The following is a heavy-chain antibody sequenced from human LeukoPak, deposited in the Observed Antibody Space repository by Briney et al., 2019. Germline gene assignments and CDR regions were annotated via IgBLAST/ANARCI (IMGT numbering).Heavy chain of an antibody. D-gene: IGHD2-15*01. CDR2: IYPGDSDT. CDR1: GYRFTSYW. CDR3: ARHLLAPDY. Sequence: GESLKISCKGSGYRFTSYWIAWVRQMPGKGLEWMGIIYPGDSDTRYSPSFQGQVTISADESISTAYLQWSSLKASDTAIYYCARHLLAPDYWGQGTLVTVSS. V-gene: IGHV5-51*01. J-gene: IGHJ4*02.